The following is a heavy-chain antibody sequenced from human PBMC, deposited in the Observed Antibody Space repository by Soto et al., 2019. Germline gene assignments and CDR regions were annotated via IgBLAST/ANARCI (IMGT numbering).Heavy chain of an antibody. V-gene: IGHV3-33*01. D-gene: IGHD3-10*01. CDR2: IWNDGNNK. J-gene: IGHJ3*01. Sequence: QVQLVESGGGVVQPARSLRLSCAASGFSVRTSGMHWVRQAPGKGLEWVALIWNDGNNKVYADSVKGRFTISNDNSQNTIYLQMDSLRGEDTALYYCARDDNLQGNAFDVWGQWTMVTVSS. CDR1: GFSVRTSG. CDR3: ARDDNLQGNAFDV.